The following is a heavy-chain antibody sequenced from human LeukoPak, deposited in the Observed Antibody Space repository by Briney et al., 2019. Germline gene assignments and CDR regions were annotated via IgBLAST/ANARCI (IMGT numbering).Heavy chain of an antibody. Sequence: PSETLSLTCTVSSVSISSGGFYWGWIRQPPGQGLEWIGSISYTGSTYYKSSLKSRVTISADTSKNQFSLKLSSVTAADTAVYYCVRLRIVVVPATLDYWGQGTLVTVSS. CDR3: VRLRIVVVPATLDY. CDR2: ISYTGST. V-gene: IGHV4-39*01. J-gene: IGHJ4*02. CDR1: SVSISSGGFY. D-gene: IGHD2-2*01.